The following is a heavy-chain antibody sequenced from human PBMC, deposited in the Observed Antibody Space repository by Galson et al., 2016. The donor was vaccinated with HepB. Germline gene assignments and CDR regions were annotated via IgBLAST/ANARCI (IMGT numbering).Heavy chain of an antibody. CDR2: INSDGTTS. D-gene: IGHD3-16*01. J-gene: IGHJ5*02. CDR1: GFAFSSHW. CDR3: GRDHSVDYVTAYNWFDP. Sequence: SLRLSCAASGFAFSSHWMHWVRQVPGKGLVWVARINSDGTTSDYADSVKGRFTISRDNAKNIMYLQMNSLRADDTAIYYYGRDHSVDYVTAYNWFDPWGQGDLLTVSS. V-gene: IGHV3-74*01.